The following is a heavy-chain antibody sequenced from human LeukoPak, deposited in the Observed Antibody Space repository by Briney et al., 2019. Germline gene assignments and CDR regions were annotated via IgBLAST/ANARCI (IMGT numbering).Heavy chain of an antibody. CDR1: GGSISSYY. CDR3: ARRDSSGYYFKDMDY. Sequence: SETLSLTCTVSGGSISSYYWSSIRQPPGKGLEWIGYIYYSGSTNYNPSLKSRVTISVDTSKNQFSLKLSSVTAADTAVYYCARRDSSGYYFKDMDYWGQGTLVTVSS. J-gene: IGHJ4*02. V-gene: IGHV4-59*01. CDR2: IYYSGST. D-gene: IGHD3-22*01.